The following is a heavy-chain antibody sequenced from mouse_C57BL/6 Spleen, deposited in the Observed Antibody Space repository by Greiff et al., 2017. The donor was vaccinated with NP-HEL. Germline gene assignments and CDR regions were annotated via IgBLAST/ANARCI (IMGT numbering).Heavy chain of an antibody. V-gene: IGHV5-17*01. CDR1: GFTFSDYG. D-gene: IGHD1-1*01. J-gene: IGHJ1*03. CDR2: ISSGSSTI. Sequence: EVRLVESGGGLVKPGGSLKLSCAASGFTFSDYGMHWVRQAPEKGLEWVAYISSGSSTIYYADTVKGRFTISRDNAKNTLFLQMTSLRYEDTAMYYCTRRNYYGRSTGYFDVWGTGTTVTVSS. CDR3: TRRNYYGRSTGYFDV.